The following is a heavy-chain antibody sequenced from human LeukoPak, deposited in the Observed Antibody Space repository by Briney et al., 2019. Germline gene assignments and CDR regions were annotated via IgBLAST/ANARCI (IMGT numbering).Heavy chain of an antibody. D-gene: IGHD6-19*01. CDR1: GFTFSSYW. CDR3: ARDLFGYSSEAYYFDY. Sequence: GGSLRLSCAASGFTFSSYWMSSVRQAPGKGLEWVANIRQDGSEKYYVDSVKGRFTISRDNAKNSLYLQMNSLRAEDTAVYYCARDLFGYSSEAYYFDYWGQGTLVTVSS. CDR2: IRQDGSEK. J-gene: IGHJ4*02. V-gene: IGHV3-7*03.